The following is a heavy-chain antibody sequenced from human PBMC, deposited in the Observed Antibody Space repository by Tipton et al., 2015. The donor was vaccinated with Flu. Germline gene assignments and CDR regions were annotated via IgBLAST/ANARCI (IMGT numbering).Heavy chain of an antibody. CDR1: GFRFSDYY. D-gene: IGHD3-3*01. J-gene: IGHJ6*02. CDR3: ARDHPPSITVLGEITDYFGMDV. CDR2: ISGSDNII. Sequence: GSLRLSCAASGFRFSDYYMSWIRQAPGKGLEWVSHISGSDNIINYADSVNGRFTISRDNAKNSLYLQMNSLRAEDTAIYYCARDHPPSITVLGEITDYFGMDVWGQGTTVTVSS. V-gene: IGHV3-11*01.